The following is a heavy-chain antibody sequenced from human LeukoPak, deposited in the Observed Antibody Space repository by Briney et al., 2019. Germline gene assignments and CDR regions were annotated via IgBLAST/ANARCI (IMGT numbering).Heavy chain of an antibody. J-gene: IGHJ4*02. CDR1: GGSATSISYY. V-gene: IGHV4-39*07. CDR2: IYYNGAT. CDR3: ARELLPCSGGSCQSGDY. Sequence: SQTLSLTCTVSGGSATSISYYWGWTRHPPGKALEGIGTIYYNGATRYNPSPNSRVPMPVDTSKNKFSWKLDFITPRDTAVYYCARELLPCSGGSCQSGDYWGQGTLVTVSS. D-gene: IGHD2-15*01.